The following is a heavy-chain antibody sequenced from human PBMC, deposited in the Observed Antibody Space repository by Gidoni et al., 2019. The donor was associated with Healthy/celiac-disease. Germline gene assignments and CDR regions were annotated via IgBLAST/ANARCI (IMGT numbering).Heavy chain of an antibody. CDR2: IIPILGIA. CDR3: ARGSSSGYYFDY. D-gene: IGHD6-6*01. CDR1: GGTFSSYT. Sequence: QVQLVQSGAEVKKPGCSVKVSCKASGGTFSSYTISWVRQAPGQGLEWMGRIIPILGIANYAQKFQGRVTITADKSTSTAYMELSSLRSEDTAVYYCARGSSSGYYFDYWGQGTLVTVSS. J-gene: IGHJ4*02. V-gene: IGHV1-69*02.